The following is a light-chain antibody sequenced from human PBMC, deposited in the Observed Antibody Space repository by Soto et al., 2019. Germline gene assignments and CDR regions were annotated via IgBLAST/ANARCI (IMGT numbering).Light chain of an antibody. CDR2: AAS. CDR1: QSVSSD. V-gene: IGKV3-15*01. CDR3: QQYNNWPGT. J-gene: IGKJ1*01. Sequence: EIVMTQSPATLSVSSGERATLSCRASQSVSSDLAWYQQKPGQAPRLLIYAASTRATGIPARFSGSGSGTEFTLTISSLQSEDFVVYYCQQYNNWPGTFGQGTMVEIQ.